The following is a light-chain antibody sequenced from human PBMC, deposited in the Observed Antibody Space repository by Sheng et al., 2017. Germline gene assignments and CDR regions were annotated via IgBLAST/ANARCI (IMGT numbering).Light chain of an antibody. CDR3: QQRSNWPLT. CDR1: QSVTSNF. J-gene: IGKJ4*01. V-gene: IGKV3D-20*02. CDR2: DAS. Sequence: EIVLTQSPGTLSLSPGERATLSCRASQSVTSNFLAWYRHKPGQAPRLLIYDASNRATAIPARFSGSGSGTDFTLTISSLEPEDFAVYYCQQRSNWPLTFGGGTKVEIK.